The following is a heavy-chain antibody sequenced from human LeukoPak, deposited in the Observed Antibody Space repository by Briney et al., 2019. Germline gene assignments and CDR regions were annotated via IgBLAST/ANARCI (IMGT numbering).Heavy chain of an antibody. CDR1: GFTFSNAW. V-gene: IGHV3-15*01. CDR2: IKSKTDGGTT. Sequence: KTGGSLRLSCAASGFTFSNAWMSWVRQAPGKGLEWVGRIKSKTDGGTTDYAAPVKGRFTISRDDSKNTLYLQMNSLKTEDTAVYYCCMTTVVPNWFDPWGQGTLVTVSS. D-gene: IGHD4-23*01. J-gene: IGHJ5*02. CDR3: CMTTVVPNWFDP.